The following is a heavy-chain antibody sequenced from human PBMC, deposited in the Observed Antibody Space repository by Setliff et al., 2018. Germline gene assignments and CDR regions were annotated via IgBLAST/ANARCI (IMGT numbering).Heavy chain of an antibody. D-gene: IGHD2-2*02. CDR1: GFTFSDYY. CDR2: IRSNSPTL. V-gene: IGHV3-11*04. Sequence: GGSLRLSCAASGFTFSDYYMSWIRQAPGKGLEWISTIRSNSPTLYYADSVQGRFTISRDNARNSLFLQMSSLRAEDTAVYYCARHKYTHYMDVWDKGATVTVSS. J-gene: IGHJ6*03. CDR3: ARHKYTHYMDV.